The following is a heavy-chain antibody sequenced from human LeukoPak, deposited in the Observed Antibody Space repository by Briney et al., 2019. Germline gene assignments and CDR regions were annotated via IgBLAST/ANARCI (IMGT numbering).Heavy chain of an antibody. CDR3: ARGQYCSSTSCYNWYFDL. J-gene: IGHJ2*01. D-gene: IGHD2-2*01. CDR1: GGSFSGYY. CDR2: INHSGST. Sequence: SETLSLTCAVYGGSFSGYYWSWIRQPPGKGLEWIGEINHSGSTNYNPSLKRRVTISVDTSKNQFSLKLSSVTAADTAVYYCARGQYCSSTSCYNWYFDLWGRGTLVTVSS. V-gene: IGHV4-34*01.